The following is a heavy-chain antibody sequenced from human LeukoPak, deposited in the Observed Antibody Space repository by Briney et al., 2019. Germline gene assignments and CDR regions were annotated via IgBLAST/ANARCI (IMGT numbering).Heavy chain of an antibody. V-gene: IGHV1-69*05. J-gene: IGHJ4*02. Sequence: GASVKVSCKASGGTFSSYAISWVRQAPGQGLEWMGGIIPIFGTANYAQKFQGRVTMTRNTSISTAYMELSGLGSEDTAVYYCARGVLWQDHVDYWGQGTLVTVSS. CDR1: GGTFSSYA. CDR3: ARGVLWQDHVDY. D-gene: IGHD2-21*01. CDR2: IIPIFGTA.